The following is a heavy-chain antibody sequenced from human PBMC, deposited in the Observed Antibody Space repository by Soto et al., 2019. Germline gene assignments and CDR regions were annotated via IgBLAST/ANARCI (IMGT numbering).Heavy chain of an antibody. CDR2: ISGSGGST. CDR1: GFTFSSYA. J-gene: IGHJ4*02. CDR3: EKGGSPWFFDY. V-gene: IGHV3-23*01. Sequence: PGGSLRLSCAASGFTFSSYAMSWVRQAPGKGLEWVSAISGSGGSTYYADSVKGRSTISRDNSKNTLYLQMNSLRAEDTAVYYFEKGGSPWFFDYWCQGILVSVS. D-gene: IGHD3-22*01.